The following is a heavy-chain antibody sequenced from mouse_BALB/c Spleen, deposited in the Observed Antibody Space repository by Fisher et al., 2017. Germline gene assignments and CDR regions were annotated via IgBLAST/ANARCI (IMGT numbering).Heavy chain of an antibody. CDR3: ARKGGLGDY. V-gene: IGHV5-6*01. D-gene: IGHD4-1*01. Sequence: RFTISRDNAKNTLYLQMSSLKSEDTAIYYCARKGGLGDYWGQGTSVTVSS. J-gene: IGHJ4*01.